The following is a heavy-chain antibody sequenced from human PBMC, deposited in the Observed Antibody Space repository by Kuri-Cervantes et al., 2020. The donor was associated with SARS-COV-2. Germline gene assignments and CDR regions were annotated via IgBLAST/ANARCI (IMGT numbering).Heavy chain of an antibody. D-gene: IGHD2-2*01. V-gene: IGHV3-48*03. Sequence: GGSLRLSCAASGFTFSSYEMNWVRQVPGKGLEWVSYISSSGSTIYYADSVKGRFTISRDNAKNSLYLQINSLRAEDTAVYYCAKDYWRSTSFNAFDIWGQGTMVTVSS. CDR3: AKDYWRSTSFNAFDI. J-gene: IGHJ3*02. CDR1: GFTFSSYE. CDR2: ISSSGSTI.